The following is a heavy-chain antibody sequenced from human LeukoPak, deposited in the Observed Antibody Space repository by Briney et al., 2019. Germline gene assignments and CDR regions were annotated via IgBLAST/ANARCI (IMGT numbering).Heavy chain of an antibody. Sequence: PSETLSLTCAVYGGSFSGYYWSWIRQPPGKGLEWIGEINLTGSTNYNPSLNGRATMSIDKSKRQFFLRLNSVTAADTAVYYCARENYDVLTGYPTFTLYYYMDVWAKGSAVTVSS. J-gene: IGHJ6*03. CDR3: ARENYDVLTGYPTFTLYYYMDV. CDR1: GGSFSGYY. CDR2: INLTGST. V-gene: IGHV4-34*01. D-gene: IGHD3-9*01.